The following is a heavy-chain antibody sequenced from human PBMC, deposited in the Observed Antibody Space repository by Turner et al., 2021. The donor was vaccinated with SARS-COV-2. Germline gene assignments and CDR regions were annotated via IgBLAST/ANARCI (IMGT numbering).Heavy chain of an antibody. Sequence: QMQLVQSGPEVKRPGTSVKVSCKASGFTFVSSAMHWVRQARGQRPEWIGWIVAASGDTDYAQEFQERVTISRDMSTSTTYLELSSLRPDDTAVYYCARINSGGFDYWGQGTLVTVSS. CDR2: IVAASGDT. J-gene: IGHJ4*02. V-gene: IGHV1-58*02. CDR1: GFTFVSSA. D-gene: IGHD3-10*01. CDR3: ARINSGGFDY.